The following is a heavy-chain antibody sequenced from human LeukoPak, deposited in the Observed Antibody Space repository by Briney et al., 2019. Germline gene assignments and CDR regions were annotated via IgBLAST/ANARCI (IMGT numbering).Heavy chain of an antibody. Sequence: SETLSLTCAVYGGSFSGYYWSWIRQPPGKGLEWIGEINHSGSTNYNPSLKSRVTISVDTSKNQFSLKLSSVTAADTAVYYCASDLLSGWYFHLWGRGTLVTVSS. J-gene: IGHJ2*01. D-gene: IGHD3-10*01. CDR2: INHSGST. CDR1: GGSFSGYY. V-gene: IGHV4-34*01. CDR3: ASDLLSGWYFHL.